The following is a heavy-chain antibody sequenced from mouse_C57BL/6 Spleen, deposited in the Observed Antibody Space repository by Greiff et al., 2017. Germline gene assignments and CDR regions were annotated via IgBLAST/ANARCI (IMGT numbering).Heavy chain of an antibody. Sequence: QVQLQQPGAELVRPGSSVKLSCKASGYTFTSYWMHWVKQRPIQGLEWIGNIDPSDSETHYNQKFKDKATLTVDKSSSTAYMQLSSLTSEDSAVYYCAREEGAGTWFADWGQGTLVTVSA. D-gene: IGHD4-1*01. CDR2: IDPSDSET. CDR3: AREEGAGTWFAD. CDR1: GYTFTSYW. J-gene: IGHJ3*01. V-gene: IGHV1-52*01.